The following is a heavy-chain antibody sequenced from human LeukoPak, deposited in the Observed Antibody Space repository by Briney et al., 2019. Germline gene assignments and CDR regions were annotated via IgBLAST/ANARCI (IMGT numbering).Heavy chain of an antibody. V-gene: IGHV1-46*01. CDR2: IHLTGGTI. CDR3: AGAGVVITTSLGY. D-gene: IGHD3-22*01. J-gene: IGHJ4*02. CDR1: GYTFSSYY. Sequence: ASVKVSCKASGYTFSSYYIHWVRQAPGQGLEWMGVIHLTGGTISYTQKFQGRVTMTRDTSTTTVYMEVSSLRSEDTAVYYCAGAGVVITTSLGYWGQGTLVTVSS.